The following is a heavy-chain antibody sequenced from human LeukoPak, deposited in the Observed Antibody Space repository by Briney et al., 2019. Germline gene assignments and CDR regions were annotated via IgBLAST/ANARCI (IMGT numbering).Heavy chain of an antibody. D-gene: IGHD2-21*02. CDR2: INPNSGVT. Sequence: ASVKVSCKASGYTFTGYYMHWVRQAPGQGLEWMGWINPNSGVTKYAQKFQGRVTMTSDTSISTAYMELSRLRSDDTTVYYCTRDAGGGDCYSCPNWFDPWGQGTLVTVSS. V-gene: IGHV1-2*02. J-gene: IGHJ5*02. CDR1: GYTFTGYY. CDR3: TRDAGGGDCYSCPNWFDP.